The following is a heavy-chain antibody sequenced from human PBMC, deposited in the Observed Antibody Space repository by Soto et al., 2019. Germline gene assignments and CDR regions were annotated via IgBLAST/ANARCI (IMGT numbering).Heavy chain of an antibody. CDR3: ASKAACGGAWYAFDS. CDR1: GGIFSSHT. D-gene: IGHD2-21*02. J-gene: IGHJ4*02. V-gene: IGHV1-69*06. CDR2: IIPLFGTA. Sequence: QVYLVQSGAEVKKPGSSVKISCKASGGIFSSHTINWVRQAAGQGLEWMGGIIPLFGTANYAEKFQGRVTITADKSTKTEYMELTSLRSEDTAVYYCASKAACGGAWYAFDSGGQGTLVTVSS.